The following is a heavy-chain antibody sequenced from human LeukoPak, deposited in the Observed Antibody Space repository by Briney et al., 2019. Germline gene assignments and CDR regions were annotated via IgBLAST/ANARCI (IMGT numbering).Heavy chain of an antibody. D-gene: IGHD6-13*01. CDR3: ARVFEYSSSWLYYYYYYMDV. J-gene: IGHJ6*03. CDR1: GYTFTSYG. V-gene: IGHV1-18*01. Sequence: GASVKVSCKASGYTFTSYGISWVRQAPGQGLEWMGWISAYNGNTNYAQKLQGRVTMTTDTSTSTAYMELRSPRSDDTAVYYCARVFEYSSSWLYYYYYYMDVWGKGTTVTISS. CDR2: ISAYNGNT.